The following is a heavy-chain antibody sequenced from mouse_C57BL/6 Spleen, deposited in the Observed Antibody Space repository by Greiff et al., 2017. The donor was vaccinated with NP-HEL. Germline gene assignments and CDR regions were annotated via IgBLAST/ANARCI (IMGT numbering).Heavy chain of an antibody. Sequence: QVQLQQPGAELVKPGASVKMSCKASGYTFTSYWITWVKQRPGQGLEWIGDIYPGSGSTNYNEKFKSKATLTVATSSSTAYMQLSSLTSEDSAVYYCARDGVYYGSSYRFDYWGQGTTLTVSS. D-gene: IGHD1-1*01. J-gene: IGHJ2*01. V-gene: IGHV1-55*01. CDR3: ARDGVYYGSSYRFDY. CDR2: IYPGSGST. CDR1: GYTFTSYW.